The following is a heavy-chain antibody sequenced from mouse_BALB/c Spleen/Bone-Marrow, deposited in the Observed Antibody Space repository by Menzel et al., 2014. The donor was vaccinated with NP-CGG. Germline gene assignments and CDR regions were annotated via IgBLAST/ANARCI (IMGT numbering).Heavy chain of an antibody. CDR1: GFTFSSFG. CDR3: ARGTTALRYFDV. CDR2: INGGSNTI. D-gene: IGHD1-2*01. Sequence: EVMLVESGGGLVQPGGSRKLSCAASGFTFSSFGMRWIRQAPEKGLEWVAYINGGSNTIYYADTVKGRFTISRDNPKNTLFLQMTSLRSEDTAMYFCARGTTALRYFDVWGAGTTVTVSS. J-gene: IGHJ1*01. V-gene: IGHV5-17*02.